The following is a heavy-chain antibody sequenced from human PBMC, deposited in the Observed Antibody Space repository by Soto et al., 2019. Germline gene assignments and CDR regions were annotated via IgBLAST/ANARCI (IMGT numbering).Heavy chain of an antibody. D-gene: IGHD3-22*01. CDR2: IYYSGST. V-gene: IGHV4-59*01. Sequence: QVQLQESGPGLVKPSETLSLTCTVSGGSISSYYWSWIRQPPGEGLEWIGYIYYSGSTNYNPSLKSRVTISVDTSKNQFSLKLSSVTAADTAVYYCARDYYDSSGLNNWFDPWGQGTLVTVSS. CDR3: ARDYYDSSGLNNWFDP. CDR1: GGSISSYY. J-gene: IGHJ5*02.